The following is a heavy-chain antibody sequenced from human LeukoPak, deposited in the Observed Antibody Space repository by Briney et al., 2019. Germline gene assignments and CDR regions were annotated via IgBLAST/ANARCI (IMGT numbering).Heavy chain of an antibody. J-gene: IGHJ6*02. CDR3: ARGRSNYYGMDV. CDR1: DGSVNSYY. Sequence: PSETLSLTCSVSDGSVNSYYWNWIRRPPGKGLEWIGYIYYNGNTNYSPSLKSRVTMSVDTSKNLFSLKVSSVTAADTAVYYCARGRSNYYGMDVWGQGTTVTVSS. CDR2: IYYNGNT. V-gene: IGHV4-59*02. D-gene: IGHD1-26*01.